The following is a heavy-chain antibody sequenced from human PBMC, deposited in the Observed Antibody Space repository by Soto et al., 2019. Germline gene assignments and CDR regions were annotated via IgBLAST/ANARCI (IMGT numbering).Heavy chain of an antibody. Sequence: SQTLSLTCAISGDRVSSNSAAWNWTRLSPSRGLEWLARTYYRSRWYNDYAVSVRSRITVNPDTSKNQFSLQLTSVTPEDTAVYYCAGTTSHQWYYMDVWGKGTTVTVSS. CDR2: TYYRSRWYN. V-gene: IGHV6-1*01. D-gene: IGHD1-7*01. J-gene: IGHJ6*03. CDR1: GDRVSSNSAA. CDR3: AGTTSHQWYYMDV.